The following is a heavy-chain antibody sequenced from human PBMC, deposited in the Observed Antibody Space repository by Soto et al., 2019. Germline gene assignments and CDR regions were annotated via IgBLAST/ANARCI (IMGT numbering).Heavy chain of an antibody. CDR3: ARDSIRRITIFGVVINPMELPPGGWFDP. D-gene: IGHD3-3*01. Sequence: QVQLVESGGGVVQPGRSLRLSCAASGFTFSSYAMHWVRQAPGKGLEWVAVISYDGSNKYYADSVKGRFTISRDNSKNTLYLQMNRLSAEDTAVYYCARDSIRRITIFGVVINPMELPPGGWFDPWGQGTLVTVSS. J-gene: IGHJ5*02. V-gene: IGHV3-30-3*01. CDR1: GFTFSSYA. CDR2: ISYDGSNK.